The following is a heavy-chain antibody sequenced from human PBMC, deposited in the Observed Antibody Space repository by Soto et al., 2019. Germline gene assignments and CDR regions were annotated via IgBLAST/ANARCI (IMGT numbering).Heavy chain of an antibody. CDR1: GYNFAGYW. J-gene: IGHJ4*02. CDR2: IYPSDSDT. Sequence: PGESLKISCKGSGYNFAGYWIAWVRQMPGKGLGLMGIIYPSDSDTRYRPSFQGQVTSPADKSISSAYLQWSSLRASDTAMYYCARGGVSTRTFDYWGQGTPVTVSS. D-gene: IGHD3-3*01. V-gene: IGHV5-51*01. CDR3: ARGGVSTRTFDY.